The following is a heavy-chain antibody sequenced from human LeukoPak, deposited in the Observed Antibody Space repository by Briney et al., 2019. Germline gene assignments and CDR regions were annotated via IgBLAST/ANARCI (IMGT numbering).Heavy chain of an antibody. CDR3: ATSTHYGSGSPFDY. D-gene: IGHD3-10*01. J-gene: IGHJ4*02. CDR2: ISAYNGNT. CDR1: GYTFTSYG. V-gene: IGHV1-18*01. Sequence: ASVKVSCKASGYTFTSYGISWVRQAPGQGLEWMGWISAYNGNTNYTQKLQGRVTMTTDTSTSTAYMELRSLRSDDTAVYYCATSTHYGSGSPFDYWGQGTLVTVSS.